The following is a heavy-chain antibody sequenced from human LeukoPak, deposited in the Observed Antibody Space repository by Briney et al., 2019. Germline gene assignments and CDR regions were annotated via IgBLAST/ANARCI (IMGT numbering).Heavy chain of an antibody. CDR1: GFTYSSYA. J-gene: IGHJ4*02. Sequence: GGSLRLSCAASGFTYSSYAMTWVRQSPRKGLEWVSTLSGSGNSRYYADSVQGRFTISRDNFKNTLYLQMNSLRVEDTAVYYCARDVNGGYWGQGTLVTVSS. V-gene: IGHV3-23*01. CDR2: LSGSGNSR. CDR3: ARDVNGGY. D-gene: IGHD2-8*01.